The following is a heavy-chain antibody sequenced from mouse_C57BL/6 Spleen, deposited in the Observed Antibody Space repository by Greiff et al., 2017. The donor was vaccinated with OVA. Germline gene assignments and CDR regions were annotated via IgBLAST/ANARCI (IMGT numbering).Heavy chain of an antibody. CDR3: AREGKTGTNR. D-gene: IGHD4-1*01. Sequence: VQRVESGPELVKPGASVKISCKASGYAFSSSWMNWVKQRPGKGLEWIGRIYPGDGDTNYNGKFKGKATLTADKSSSTAYMQLSSLTSEDSAVYFCAREGKTGTNRWGQGTTLTVSS. J-gene: IGHJ2*01. CDR2: IYPGDGDT. CDR1: GYAFSSSW. V-gene: IGHV1-82*01.